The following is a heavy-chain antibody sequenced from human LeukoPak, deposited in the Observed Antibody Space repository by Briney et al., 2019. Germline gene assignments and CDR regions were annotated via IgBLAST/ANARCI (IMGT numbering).Heavy chain of an antibody. CDR2: ISANGGRT. V-gene: IGHV3-64*01. J-gene: IGHJ5*02. D-gene: IGHD6-19*01. Sequence: GSSLRLSCAASGFSFSSFFMHWVRQAPGKGLEYVSGISANGGRTYYANSVKGRFTISRENSKNTLYLHLGSLRPEDMAVYYCARGTRFITVAGTSLSFDPWGQGILVIVSS. CDR1: GFSFSSFF. CDR3: ARGTRFITVAGTSLSFDP.